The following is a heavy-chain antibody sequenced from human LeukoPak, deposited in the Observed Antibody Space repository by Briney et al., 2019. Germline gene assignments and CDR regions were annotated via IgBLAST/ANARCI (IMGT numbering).Heavy chain of an antibody. D-gene: IGHD6-13*01. J-gene: IGHJ4*02. V-gene: IGHV4-30-4*07. CDR2: VYSSGSA. CDR1: GDSISSGGYS. Sequence: SETLSLTCAVSGDSISSGGYSWSWIRQPPGKGLEWLGYVYSSGSAYYNPSLKSRVTISVDTSKNQFSLKLSSVTAADTAVYYCAREAVGTPDYWGQGTLVTVSS. CDR3: AREAVGTPDY.